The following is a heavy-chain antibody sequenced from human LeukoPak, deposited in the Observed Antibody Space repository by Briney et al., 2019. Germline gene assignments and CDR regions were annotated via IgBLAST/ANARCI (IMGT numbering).Heavy chain of an antibody. CDR1: GFIFDEYG. CDR3: ARDGLRRPPTPYCGGDCPLDY. CDR2: IDWIGGST. J-gene: IGHJ4*02. V-gene: IGHV3-20*04. Sequence: RAGGSLRLSCAASGFIFDEYGMSWVRQAPGKGLEWVSGIDWIGGSTRYADSVKGRFTISRDNAKNSLYLQMNSLRVEDTAMYYCARDGLRRPPTPYCGGDCPLDYWGQGTLVSVSS. D-gene: IGHD2-21*02.